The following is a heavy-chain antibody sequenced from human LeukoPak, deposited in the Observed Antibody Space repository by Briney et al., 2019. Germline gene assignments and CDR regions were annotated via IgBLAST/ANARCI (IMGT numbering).Heavy chain of an antibody. D-gene: IGHD1-26*01. V-gene: IGHV1-46*01. Sequence: ASVKVSCKTSGYTFTSYYIHRVRQAPGQGLEWMGIINPSSGATNYAQKFQDRVTMTRDTSTSTVYMELSSQTSEDTAVYYCARATNFYYYYGMDVWGQGTTVTVSS. J-gene: IGHJ6*02. CDR1: GYTFTSYY. CDR3: ARATNFYYYYGMDV. CDR2: INPSSGAT.